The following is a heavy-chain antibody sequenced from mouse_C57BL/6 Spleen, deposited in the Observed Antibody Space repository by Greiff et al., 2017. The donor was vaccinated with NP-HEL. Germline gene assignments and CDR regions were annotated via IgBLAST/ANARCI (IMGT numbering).Heavy chain of an antibody. CDR3: ARDYYGSSSCAY. D-gene: IGHD1-1*01. V-gene: IGHV1-54*01. J-gene: IGHJ3*01. CDR2: INPGSGGT. Sequence: VQLQQSGAELVRPGTSVKVSCKASGYAFTNYLIEWVKQRPGQGLEWIGVINPGSGGTNYNEKFKGKATLTADKSSSTAYMQLSSLTSEDSAVYFCARDYYGSSSCAYWGQGTLVTVSA. CDR1: GYAFTNYL.